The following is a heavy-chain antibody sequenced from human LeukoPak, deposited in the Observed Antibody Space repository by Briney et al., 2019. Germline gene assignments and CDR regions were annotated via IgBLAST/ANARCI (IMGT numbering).Heavy chain of an antibody. CDR3: AKGTNPNIVVVVDVQFDYGMDV. CDR1: GFTFSSYS. Sequence: GGSLRLSCAASGFTFSSYSMNWVRQAPGKGLEWVSSISSSSSYIYYADSVEGRFTISRDNAKNSLYLQMNSLRAEDTALYYCAKGTNPNIVVVVDVQFDYGMDVWGQGTTVTVSS. V-gene: IGHV3-21*04. J-gene: IGHJ6*02. D-gene: IGHD2-15*01. CDR2: ISSSSSYI.